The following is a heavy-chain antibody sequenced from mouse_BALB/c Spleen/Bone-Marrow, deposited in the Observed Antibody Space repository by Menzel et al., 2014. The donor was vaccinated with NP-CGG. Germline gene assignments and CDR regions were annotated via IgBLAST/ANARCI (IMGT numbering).Heavy chain of an antibody. J-gene: IGHJ3*01. CDR3: ARGWITTGFAY. CDR2: IRNKANGYTT. V-gene: IGHV7-3*02. Sequence: EVMLVESGGGLAQPGGSLRLSCATSGFTFTDYYMSWVRQPPGKALEWLGFIRNKANGYTTEYSASVKGRFTISRDNSQSILYLQMNTLRAEDSATYYCARGWITTGFAYWGQGTLVTVSA. CDR1: GFTFTDYY. D-gene: IGHD1-1*01.